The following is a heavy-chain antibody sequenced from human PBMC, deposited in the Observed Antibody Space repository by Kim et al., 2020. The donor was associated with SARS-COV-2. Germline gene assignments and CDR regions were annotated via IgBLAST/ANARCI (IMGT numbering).Heavy chain of an antibody. D-gene: IGHD5-18*01. Sequence: ASVKVSCKASGYTFTSYAMNWVRQAPGQGLEWMGWINTNTGNPTYAQGFTGRFVFSLDTSVSTAYLQISSLKAEDTAVYYCARLRSGDTAMVGGEYYYYYYGMDVWGQGTTVTVSS. J-gene: IGHJ6*02. CDR3: ARLRSGDTAMVGGEYYYYYYGMDV. CDR1: GYTFTSYA. CDR2: INTNTGNP. V-gene: IGHV7-4-1*02.